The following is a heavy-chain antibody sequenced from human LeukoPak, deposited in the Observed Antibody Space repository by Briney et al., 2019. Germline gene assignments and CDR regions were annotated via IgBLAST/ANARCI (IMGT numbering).Heavy chain of an antibody. CDR1: DRRSSTRG. D-gene: IGHD5-12*01. Sequence: LSCRPSDRRSSTRGRVWVPQAPVSVIKTVAFIRYDGSNKYHADSAKGRSTIARVDLNNTLDPKMKSLRAEDTAVYYCAKGGGCEAQYYYYYLAVWGKGTTVTISS. J-gene: IGHJ6*03. V-gene: IGHV3-30*02. CDR3: AKGGGCEAQYYYYYLAV. CDR2: IRYDGSNK.